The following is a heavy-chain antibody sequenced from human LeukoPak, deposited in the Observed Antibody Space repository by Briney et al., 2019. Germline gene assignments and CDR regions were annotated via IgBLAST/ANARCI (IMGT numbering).Heavy chain of an antibody. Sequence: SETLSLTCTVSGGSISSSSYYWGWIRQPPGKGLEWIGSIYYSGSTYYNPSLKSRVTISVDTSKNQFSLKLSSVTAADTAVYYCARGRKSPPYYYYYYYMDVRGKGTTVTVSS. J-gene: IGHJ6*03. CDR2: IYYSGST. V-gene: IGHV4-39*01. CDR3: ARGRKSPPYYYYYYYMDV. CDR1: GGSISSSSYY.